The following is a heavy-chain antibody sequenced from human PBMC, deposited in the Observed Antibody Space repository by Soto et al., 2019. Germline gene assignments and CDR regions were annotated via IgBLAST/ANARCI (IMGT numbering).Heavy chain of an antibody. D-gene: IGHD5-18*01. CDR3: ARESNESYYFDY. V-gene: IGHV1-46*01. J-gene: IGHJ4*02. CDR2: IRPSGGRT. Sequence: QVHLVQSGAEVKKPGASVKVSCKASGYTFTNYYIHWVRQAPEQGLEWLGIIRPSGGRTEYAQRFQGRVTMTRDTSTSTVYMELTSLTSEDTAVYYCARESNESYYFDYWGQGTLVTVSS. CDR1: GYTFTNYY.